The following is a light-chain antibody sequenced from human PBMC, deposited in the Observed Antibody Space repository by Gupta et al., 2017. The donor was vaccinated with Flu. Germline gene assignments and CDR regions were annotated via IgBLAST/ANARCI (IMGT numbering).Light chain of an antibody. Sequence: DIQMTQSPSSLSAFVGDRVTITCRASQGITNALVWFQQKPGKAPQSLIFAASTLHSGVPSRFSGGGSGKVFTLTISSLQPEDFATYYCQQDNDNPHTFGQGTKLEIK. V-gene: IGKV1-16*01. J-gene: IGKJ2*01. CDR1: QGITNA. CDR3: QQDNDNPHT. CDR2: AAS.